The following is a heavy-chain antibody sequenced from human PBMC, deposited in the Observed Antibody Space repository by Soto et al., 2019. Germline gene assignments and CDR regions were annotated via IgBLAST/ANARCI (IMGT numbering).Heavy chain of an antibody. V-gene: IGHV4-59*01. Sequence: PSETLSLTCPVSGCSIDYYRWSWIRQPPGKGLEWIGDISDSGSTNYNLSLRSRVTILVDTSKNQFSLKLNSVTAADTAVYYCARDSTSWFPYYGIDVWGQGTTVTVSS. CDR2: ISDSGST. D-gene: IGHD6-13*01. CDR1: GCSIDYYR. CDR3: ARDSTSWFPYYGIDV. J-gene: IGHJ6*02.